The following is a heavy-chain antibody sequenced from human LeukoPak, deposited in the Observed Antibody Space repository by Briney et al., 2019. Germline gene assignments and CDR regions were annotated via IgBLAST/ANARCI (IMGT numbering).Heavy chain of an antibody. D-gene: IGHD5-18*01. V-gene: IGHV3-21*01. J-gene: IGHJ4*02. CDR2: ISSSSSFI. CDR3: ARDGYNYGSPLDY. CDR1: GFIFSSYS. Sequence: KTGGSLRLSCAASGFIFSSYSMNWVRQAPGKGLEWVSSISSSSSFIYYADSVKGRFTISRDNAEDSLYLQMNSLRAEGTAVYFCARDGYNYGSPLDYWGQGTLVTVSS.